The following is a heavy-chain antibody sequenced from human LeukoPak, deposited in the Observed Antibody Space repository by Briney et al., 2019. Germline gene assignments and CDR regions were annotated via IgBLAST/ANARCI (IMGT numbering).Heavy chain of an antibody. CDR3: ARAGGRSWFDP. Sequence: ASVKVSCKASGYTFTGYYLHWVRQAPGQGLEWMGSINPNSGGTNYAQKFQGRVTMTTDTSMSTAYMELSRLTSDDTAVYYCARAGGRSWFDPWGQGTLVTVSS. CDR2: INPNSGGT. CDR1: GYTFTGYY. J-gene: IGHJ5*02. V-gene: IGHV1-2*02.